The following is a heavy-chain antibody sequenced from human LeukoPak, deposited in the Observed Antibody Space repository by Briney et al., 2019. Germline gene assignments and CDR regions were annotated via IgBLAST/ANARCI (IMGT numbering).Heavy chain of an antibody. J-gene: IGHJ4*02. V-gene: IGHV3-11*04. Sequence: PGGSLRLSCAASGFTFSDYYMSWIPQAPGKGLEWVSYISSSGSTIYYAGSVKGRFTISRDNAKNSLYLQMNSLRAEDTAVYYCARAAVEMATDTVYYFDYWGQGTLVTVSS. CDR3: ARAAVEMATDTVYYFDY. CDR2: ISSSGSTI. D-gene: IGHD5-24*01. CDR1: GFTFSDYY.